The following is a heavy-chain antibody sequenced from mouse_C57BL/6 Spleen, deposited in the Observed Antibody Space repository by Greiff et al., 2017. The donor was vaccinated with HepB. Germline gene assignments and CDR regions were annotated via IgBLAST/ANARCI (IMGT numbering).Heavy chain of an antibody. Sequence: VQLQQSGPELVKPGASVKISCKASGYAFSSSWMNWVKQRPGKGLEWIGRIYPGDGDTNYNGKFKGKATLTADKSSSTAYMQLSSLTSEDYAVYFWGRGRDYDEEDYAMDYWGQGTSVTVSS. V-gene: IGHV1-82*01. CDR3: GRGRDYDEEDYAMDY. J-gene: IGHJ4*01. CDR1: GYAFSSSW. D-gene: IGHD2-4*01. CDR2: IYPGDGDT.